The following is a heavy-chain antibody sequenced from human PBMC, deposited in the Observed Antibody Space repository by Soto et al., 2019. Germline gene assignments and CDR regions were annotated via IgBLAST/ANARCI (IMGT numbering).Heavy chain of an antibody. D-gene: IGHD3-22*01. V-gene: IGHV1-69*13. Sequence: SVKVSCKASGGTFSSYAISWVRQAPGQGLEWMGGIIPIFGTANYAQKFQGRVTITADESTSTAYMELSSLRSEDTAVYYCARDVHEDSSGYYYYDAFDIWGQGTMVTVSS. CDR1: GGTFSSYA. CDR2: IIPIFGTA. CDR3: ARDVHEDSSGYYYYDAFDI. J-gene: IGHJ3*02.